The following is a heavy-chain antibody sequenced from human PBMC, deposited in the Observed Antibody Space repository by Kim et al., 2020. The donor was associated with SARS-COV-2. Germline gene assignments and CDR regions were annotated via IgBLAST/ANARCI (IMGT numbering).Heavy chain of an antibody. V-gene: IGHV4-39*01. D-gene: IGHD1-26*01. J-gene: IGHJ4*01. CDR1: GGSISSSSYY. Sequence: SETLSLTCTVSGGSISSSSYYWGWIRQPPGKGLEWIGSIYYSGSTYYNPSLKSRVTISVDTSKNQFSLKLSSVTAADTAVYYCARQIVGIVGANFDYWG. CDR2: IYYSGST. CDR3: ARQIVGIVGANFDY.